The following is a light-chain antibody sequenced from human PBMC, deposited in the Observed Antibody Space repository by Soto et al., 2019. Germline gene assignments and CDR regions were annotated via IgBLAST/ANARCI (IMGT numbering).Light chain of an antibody. J-gene: IGLJ1*01. CDR1: SSDIGGYNY. V-gene: IGLV2-14*01. CDR2: EVS. CDR3: SSYTSSSTLYV. Sequence: LTQPASVSGSPGQSITISCAGTSSDIGGYNYVSWYQQHPGKAPKVMIYEVSNRPSGVSNRFSGSKSGNKASLTISGLQAEDEADYYCSSYTSSSTLYVFGSGTKVTVL.